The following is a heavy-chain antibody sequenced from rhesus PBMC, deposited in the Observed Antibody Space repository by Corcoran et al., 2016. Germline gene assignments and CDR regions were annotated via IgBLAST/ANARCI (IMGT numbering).Heavy chain of an antibody. V-gene: IGHV1-111*02. D-gene: IGHD4-23*01. Sequence: EVQLVQSGAEVKKPGASVKISCKASGYTFTDYYLHWVRQAPGKGLEWMGRVDPEDGEAIPAQKFQDRGTITGDTATDTAYMELSSLRSEDTAVYYCATAVNEYSNRPYGLDSWGQGVVVTVSS. CDR1: GYTFTDYY. J-gene: IGHJ6*01. CDR2: VDPEDGEA. CDR3: ATAVNEYSNRPYGLDS.